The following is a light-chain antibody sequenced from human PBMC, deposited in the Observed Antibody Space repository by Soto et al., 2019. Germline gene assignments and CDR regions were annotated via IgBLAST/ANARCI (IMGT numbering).Light chain of an antibody. Sequence: EIVLTQSPGTLSLSPGERATLSCRASQRISNSYLAWYQQKPGQAPRLLIYGASSRATGIPERFSGSGSGTDFTLTISRLEPEDFAVYYCQQYDNSPLTFGGGTKVDIK. CDR2: GAS. V-gene: IGKV3-20*01. CDR1: QRISNSY. J-gene: IGKJ4*01. CDR3: QQYDNSPLT.